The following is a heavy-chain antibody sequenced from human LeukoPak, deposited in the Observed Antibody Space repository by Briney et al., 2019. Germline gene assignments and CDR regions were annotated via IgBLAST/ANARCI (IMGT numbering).Heavy chain of an antibody. D-gene: IGHD3-10*01. CDR3: ARRRSPVYIDY. V-gene: IGHV4-39*07. J-gene: IGHJ4*02. CDR1: GGSITSNSYY. CDR2: IYYSAST. Sequence: KPSETLSLTCTVSGGSITSNSYYWGWIRQPPGKGLEWIGSIYYSASTYYNPTLKSRVTISVDTSKNQFSLKLSSVTAADTAVYYCARRRSPVYIDYWGQGTLVTVSS.